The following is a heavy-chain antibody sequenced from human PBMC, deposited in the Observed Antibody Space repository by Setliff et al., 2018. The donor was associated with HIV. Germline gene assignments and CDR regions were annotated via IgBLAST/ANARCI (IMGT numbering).Heavy chain of an antibody. CDR1: GFTFSTYS. J-gene: IGHJ6*02. D-gene: IGHD3-10*01. CDR3: ARRGDYYYYYAMDF. V-gene: IGHV3-48*04. CDR2: ISTSTRTI. Sequence: GGSLRLSCAASGFTFSTYSMNWVRQAPGKGLEWISYISTSTRTIYYADSVKGRFTISRDNAKKSLYLQMNSLRAEDTAVYYCARRGDYYYYYAMDFWGQGTTVTVSS.